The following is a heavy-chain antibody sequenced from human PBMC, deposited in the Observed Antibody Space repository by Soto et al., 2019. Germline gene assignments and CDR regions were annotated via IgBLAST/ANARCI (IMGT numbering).Heavy chain of an antibody. CDR2: IHYSGST. D-gene: IGHD3-3*01. J-gene: IGHJ6*02. Sequence: SETLSLTCIVSGVSISSNYWSWIRQPPGQGLEWIGYIHYSGSTNFNPSLKNRVIMSVDTSRNQFSLRLSSVTAADTAVYYCARSYPNTIFGVVPSRGLDVWGQGATVTVSS. V-gene: IGHV4-59*01. CDR3: ARSYPNTIFGVVPSRGLDV. CDR1: GVSISSNY.